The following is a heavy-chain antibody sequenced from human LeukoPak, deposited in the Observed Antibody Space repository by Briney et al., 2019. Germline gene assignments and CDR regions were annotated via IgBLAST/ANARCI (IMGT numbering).Heavy chain of an antibody. D-gene: IGHD3-22*01. CDR2: IYYSGST. CDR3: ARLGKDYYDSSGYPPQNWFDP. J-gene: IGHJ5*02. CDR1: GGSISSYY. V-gene: IGHV4-59*08. Sequence: SETLSLTCTVSGGSISSYYWSWIRQPPGKGLEWIGYIYYSGSTNYNPSLKSRVTISVDTSKNQFSLKLSSVTAADTAVYYCARLGKDYYDSSGYPPQNWFDPWGQGTLVTVSS.